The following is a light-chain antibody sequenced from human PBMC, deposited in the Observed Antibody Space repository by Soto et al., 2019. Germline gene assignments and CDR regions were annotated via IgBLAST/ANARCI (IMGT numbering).Light chain of an antibody. Sequence: QSALTQPASVSGSPGQSITIYCTGTSSDVGTYNSVSWYQQHPGKAPKLMIYDVDIRPSGVSNRFSGSKSGNTASLTISGLQAEDEADYYCSSYTRSSTVLFGGGTKVTVL. CDR2: DVD. J-gene: IGLJ2*01. CDR1: SSDVGTYNS. CDR3: SSYTRSSTVL. V-gene: IGLV2-14*01.